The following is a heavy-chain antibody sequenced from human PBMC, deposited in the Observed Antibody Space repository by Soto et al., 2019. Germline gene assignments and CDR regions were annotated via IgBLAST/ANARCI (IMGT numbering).Heavy chain of an antibody. J-gene: IGHJ4*02. CDR2: INPNTGDI. CDR3: ARGYTYGSFDN. CDR1: GYSFTGHY. V-gene: IGHV1-2*02. D-gene: IGHD5-18*01. Sequence: QVQLVQSGAEVKEPGASVKVSCRASGYSFTGHYIHWVRQAPGQGPEWMGWINPNTGDISYAESVLGRVIMTRDTSISTAYMELNWLRSDDTAVYYCARGYTYGSFDNWAQGTLVTVSS.